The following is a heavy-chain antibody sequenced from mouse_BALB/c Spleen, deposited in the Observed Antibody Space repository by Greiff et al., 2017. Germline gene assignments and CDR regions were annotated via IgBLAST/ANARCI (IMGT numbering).Heavy chain of an antibody. Sequence: EVQGVESGGGLVKPGGSLKLSCAASGFTFSSYAMSWVRQTPEKRLEWVASISSGGSTYYPDSVKGRFTISRDNARNILYLQMSSLRSEDTAMYYCARGGATVVDYWYFDVWGAGTTVTVSS. CDR2: ISSGGST. J-gene: IGHJ1*01. D-gene: IGHD1-1*01. CDR1: GFTFSSYA. V-gene: IGHV5-6-5*01. CDR3: ARGGATVVDYWYFDV.